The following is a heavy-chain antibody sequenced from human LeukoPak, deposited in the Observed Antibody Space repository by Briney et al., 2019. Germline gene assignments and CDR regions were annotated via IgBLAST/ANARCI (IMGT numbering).Heavy chain of an antibody. CDR1: GFTFSSYW. V-gene: IGHV3-7*01. D-gene: IGHD3-10*01. Sequence: GGSLRLSCAASGFTFSSYWMSWVRQAPGKGLEWVANIKQAGSEKYYVDSVKGRFTISRDNAKNSLYLQMNSLRAEDTAVYYCARVSIRILWFGELSSMDVWGQGTTVTVSS. CDR2: IKQAGSEK. J-gene: IGHJ6*02. CDR3: ARVSIRILWFGELSSMDV.